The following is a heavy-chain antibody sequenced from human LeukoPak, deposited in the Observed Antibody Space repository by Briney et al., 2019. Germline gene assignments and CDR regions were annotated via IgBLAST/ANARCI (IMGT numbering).Heavy chain of an antibody. J-gene: IGHJ5*02. D-gene: IGHD6-19*01. V-gene: IGHV3-53*01. Sequence: PGGSLRLSCTASGFTVSSNHMSWVRQAPGKGLEWVSVIYSGGTTYYADSVKGRFTISRDNSKNTLYLHMNGLTAEDTAVYYCARGYSSLDPWGQGTLVTVSS. CDR3: ARGYSSLDP. CDR1: GFTVSSNH. CDR2: IYSGGTT.